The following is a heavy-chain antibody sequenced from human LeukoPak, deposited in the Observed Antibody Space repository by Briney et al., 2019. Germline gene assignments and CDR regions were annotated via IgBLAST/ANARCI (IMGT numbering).Heavy chain of an antibody. Sequence: ASVKVSCKASGYTFTSYDITWVRQATGQGLEWMGWMSPDSGYTGYAQTFQGRVTLTRNTPVSTAFMELSSLRSEDTAVYYCEIYTGYDSFWGQGTLVTVSS. CDR2: MSPDSGYT. J-gene: IGHJ4*02. D-gene: IGHD5-12*01. V-gene: IGHV1-8*01. CDR3: EIYTGYDSF. CDR1: GYTFTSYD.